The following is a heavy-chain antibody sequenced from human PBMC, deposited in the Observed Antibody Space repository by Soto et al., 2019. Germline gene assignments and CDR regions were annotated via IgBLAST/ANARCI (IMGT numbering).Heavy chain of an antibody. J-gene: IGHJ4*02. CDR1: GFTFSSYG. Sequence: PGGSLRLSCAASGFTFSSYGMHWVRQAPGKGLEWVAVIWYDGSNKYYADSVKGRFTISRDNSKNTLYLQMNSLRAEDTAVYYCARDRDFYYGSGSPWYHFDYWGQGTLVTVSS. D-gene: IGHD3-10*01. CDR3: ARDRDFYYGSGSPWYHFDY. V-gene: IGHV3-33*01. CDR2: IWYDGSNK.